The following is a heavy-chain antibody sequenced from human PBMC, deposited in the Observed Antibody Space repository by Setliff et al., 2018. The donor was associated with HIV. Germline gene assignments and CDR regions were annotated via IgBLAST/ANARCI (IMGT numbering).Heavy chain of an antibody. CDR3: ARQVGNKVLFDS. CDR1: GGSISSGTYY. Sequence: SETLSLTCTVSGGSISSGTYYWSWVRQPPEKGLEWIGYIYYSGSTNYNPSLKSRVTISVDTSKNQFSLKLSSVTAADTAVYYCARQVGNKVLFDSWGQGTLVTVSS. J-gene: IGHJ4*02. CDR2: IYYSGST. D-gene: IGHD7-27*01. V-gene: IGHV4-61*01.